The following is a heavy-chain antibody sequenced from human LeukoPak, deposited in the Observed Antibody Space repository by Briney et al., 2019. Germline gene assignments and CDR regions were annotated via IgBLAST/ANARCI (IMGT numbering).Heavy chain of an antibody. CDR3: ARDRGATVFFDY. V-gene: IGHV3-30-3*01. CDR2: ISYDGSNK. CDR1: GFTFSSYA. D-gene: IGHD4-17*01. J-gene: IGHJ4*02. Sequence: PGGSLRLSCAASGFTFSSYAMHWVRQAPGKGLEWVAVISYDGSNKYYADSVKGRFTISRDNSKNTLYLQMNSLRAEDTAVYCCARDRGATVFFDYWGQGTLVTVSS.